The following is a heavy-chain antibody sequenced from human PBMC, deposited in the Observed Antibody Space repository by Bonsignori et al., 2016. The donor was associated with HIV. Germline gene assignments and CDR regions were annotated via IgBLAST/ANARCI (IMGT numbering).Heavy chain of an antibody. V-gene: IGHV4-61*02. CDR3: AREYYYDSSGSSGFDP. Sequence: RQAPGKGLEWIGRIYTSGSTNYNPSLKSRVTISVDTSKNQFSLKLSSVTAADTAVYYCAREYYYDSSGSSGFDPWGQGTLVTVSS. D-gene: IGHD3-22*01. J-gene: IGHJ5*02. CDR2: IYTSGST.